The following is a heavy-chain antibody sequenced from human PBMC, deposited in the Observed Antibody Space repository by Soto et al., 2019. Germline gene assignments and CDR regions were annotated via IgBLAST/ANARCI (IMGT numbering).Heavy chain of an antibody. CDR2: ITYSGGST. Sequence: GGSLRLSCAASGFTFSHYVMGWVRKAPGKGLEWVSTITYSGGSTYYADSVKGRFIISRDNSKNTLYLQMNSLRVEDTAVYYCAKKLHFGSGTYYFYFDYWGQGTLVTVSS. V-gene: IGHV3-23*01. CDR1: GFTFSHYV. D-gene: IGHD3-10*01. CDR3: AKKLHFGSGTYYFYFDY. J-gene: IGHJ4*02.